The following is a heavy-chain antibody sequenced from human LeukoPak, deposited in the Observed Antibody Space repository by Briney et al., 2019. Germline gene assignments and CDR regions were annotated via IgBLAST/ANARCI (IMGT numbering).Heavy chain of an antibody. Sequence: PSETLSLTCAVYGGSFSGYYWSWIRQPPGKGLEWIGEINHSESTNYNPSLKSRVTISVDTSKNQFSLKLSSVTAADTAVYYCARQGWYQEARWFDPWGQGTLVTVSS. CDR3: ARQGWYQEARWFDP. V-gene: IGHV4-34*01. D-gene: IGHD6-19*01. CDR1: GGSFSGYY. CDR2: INHSEST. J-gene: IGHJ5*02.